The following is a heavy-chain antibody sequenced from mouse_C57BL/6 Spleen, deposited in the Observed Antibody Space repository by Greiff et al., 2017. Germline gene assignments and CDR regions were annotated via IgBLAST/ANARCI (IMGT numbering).Heavy chain of an antibody. CDR2: IDPSDSYT. Sequence: VQLQQPGAELVRPGTSVKLSCKASGYTFTSYWMHWVKQRPGQGLEWIGVIDPSDSYTNYNQKFKGKATLTVDTSSSTAYMQLSSLTSDDSAVYYCAGTKGYFDVWGTGTTVTVSS. V-gene: IGHV1-59*01. J-gene: IGHJ1*03. D-gene: IGHD1-1*01. CDR1: GYTFTSYW. CDR3: AGTKGYFDV.